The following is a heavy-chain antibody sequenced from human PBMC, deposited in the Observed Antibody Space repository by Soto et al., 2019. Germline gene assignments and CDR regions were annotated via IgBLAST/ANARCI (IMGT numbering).Heavy chain of an antibody. V-gene: IGHV3-23*01. CDR1: GFTFSSYA. CDR3: AKDSVRSSSWTTPAWASPFDP. D-gene: IGHD6-13*01. Sequence: GGSLRLSCAASGFTFSSYAMSWVRQAPGKGLEWVSAISGSGGSTYYADSVKGRFTISRDNSKNTLYLQMNSLRAEDTAVYYCAKDSVRSSSWTTPAWASPFDPWGQGTLVTVSS. J-gene: IGHJ5*02. CDR2: ISGSGGST.